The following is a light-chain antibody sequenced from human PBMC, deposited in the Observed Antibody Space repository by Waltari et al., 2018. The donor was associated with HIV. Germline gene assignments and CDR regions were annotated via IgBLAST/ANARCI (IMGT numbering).Light chain of an antibody. J-gene: IGLJ3*02. V-gene: IGLV2-23*02. CDR3: CAYAGSSTWL. CDR2: DVS. Sequence: QSALTQPASVSGSPGQSITISCTGASSDVGGYKYVSWYQHHPGKAPKLMIYDVSERPSGVFHRFSGSTSGSTASLTISGLQAEYEADYYCCAYAGSSTWLFGGGTKVTVL. CDR1: SSDVGGYKY.